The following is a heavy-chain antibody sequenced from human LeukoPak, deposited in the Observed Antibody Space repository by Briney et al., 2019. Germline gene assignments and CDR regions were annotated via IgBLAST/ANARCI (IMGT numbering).Heavy chain of an antibody. CDR2: IRSKANSYAT. J-gene: IGHJ6*03. V-gene: IGHV3-73*01. CDR3: TSTLRDILTGYYKGGWYMDV. D-gene: IGHD3-9*01. Sequence: GGSLRLSCAASGFTFSGSAMHWVRQASGKGLEWVGRIRSKANSYATAYAASVKGRFTISRDDSKNTAYLQMNSLKTEDTAVYYCTSTLRDILTGYYKGGWYMDVWGKGTTVTVSS. CDR1: GFTFSGSA.